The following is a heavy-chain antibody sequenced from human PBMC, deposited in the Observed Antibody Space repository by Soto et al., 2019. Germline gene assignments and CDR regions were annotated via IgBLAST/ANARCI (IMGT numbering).Heavy chain of an antibody. CDR2: ISSSSSTI. CDR3: ARTYDSSGQVSHYFDP. J-gene: IGHJ5*02. D-gene: IGHD3-22*01. CDR1: GFTFSSYS. V-gene: IGHV3-48*02. Sequence: QAGGSLRLSCAASGFTFSSYSMNWVRQAPGTGLEWVSYISSSSSTIYYADSVKGRFTISRDNAKNSLYLQMNSLRDEDTAVYYCARTYDSSGQVSHYFDPWGQGTLVTVSS.